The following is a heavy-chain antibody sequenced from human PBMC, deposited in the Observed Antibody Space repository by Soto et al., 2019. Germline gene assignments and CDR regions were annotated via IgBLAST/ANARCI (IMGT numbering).Heavy chain of an antibody. V-gene: IGHV3-53*01. CDR2: IYSGGST. CDR1: GFTVSSNY. J-gene: IGHJ6*02. D-gene: IGHD6-13*01. CDR3: ARGGSSSWYGFSYYYGMDV. Sequence: PVGSLRLSCAASGFTVSSNYMSWVRQAPGKGLEWVSVIYSGGSTYYADSVKGRFTISRDNSKNTLYLQMNSLRAEDTAVYYCARGGSSSWYGFSYYYGMDVWGQRTTVTVSS.